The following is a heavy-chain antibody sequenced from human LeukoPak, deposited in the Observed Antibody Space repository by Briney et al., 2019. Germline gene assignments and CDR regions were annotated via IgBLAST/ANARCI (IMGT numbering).Heavy chain of an antibody. J-gene: IGHJ4*02. CDR1: GYTFTSYA. CDR2: INAGNGNT. V-gene: IGHV1-3*03. D-gene: IGHD3-22*01. Sequence: GVSVKVSCKASGYTFTSYAMHWVRQAPGQRLEWMGWINAGNGNTEYSQEFQGRVTITRDTSASTAYMELSSLRSEDMAVYYCARDSGYYVTAYFDYWGQGTLVTVSS. CDR3: ARDSGYYVTAYFDY.